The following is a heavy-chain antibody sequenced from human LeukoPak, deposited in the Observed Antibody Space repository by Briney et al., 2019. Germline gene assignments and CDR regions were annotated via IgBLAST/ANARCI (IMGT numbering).Heavy chain of an antibody. D-gene: IGHD2-2*02. Sequence: SETLSLTCTVSGGSISSYYWSWIRQPPGKGLEWIGYIYYSGSTNYNPSLKSRVTISVDTSKNQFSLKLSSVTAADTAVYYCARAVYTWAWFDPWGQGNLVTVSS. J-gene: IGHJ5*02. V-gene: IGHV4-59*01. CDR3: ARAVYTWAWFDP. CDR1: GGSISSYY. CDR2: IYYSGST.